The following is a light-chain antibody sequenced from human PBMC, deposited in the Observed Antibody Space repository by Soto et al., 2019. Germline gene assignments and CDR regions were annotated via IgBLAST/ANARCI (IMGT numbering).Light chain of an antibody. CDR3: QQYGSSPWT. CDR1: QSIRSNY. V-gene: IGKV3-20*01. Sequence: ETVLTQSPGTLSLSPGERATLSCRASQSIRSNYLAWYRQTPGQAPRLLIYGASKRASGIADRFSGSGSGTDFTVIISRLEPEDFALYYCQQYGSSPWTFGQGTKVEIK. CDR2: GAS. J-gene: IGKJ1*01.